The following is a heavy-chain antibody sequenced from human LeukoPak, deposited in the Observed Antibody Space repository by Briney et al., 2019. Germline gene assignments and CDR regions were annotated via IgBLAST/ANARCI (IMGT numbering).Heavy chain of an antibody. J-gene: IGHJ4*02. CDR3: ARGYNHYDFWSGYSYYFDY. D-gene: IGHD3-3*01. Sequence: SETLSLTCAVYGGSFSGYYWSWIRQPPGKGLEWIGEINHSGSTNYNPSLKSRVTISVDTSKNQFSLKLSSVTAADTAVYYCARGYNHYDFWSGYSYYFDYWGQGTLVTVSS. V-gene: IGHV4-34*01. CDR2: INHSGST. CDR1: GGSFSGYY.